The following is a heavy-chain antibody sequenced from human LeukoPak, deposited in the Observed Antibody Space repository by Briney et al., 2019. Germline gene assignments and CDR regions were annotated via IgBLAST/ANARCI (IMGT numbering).Heavy chain of an antibody. D-gene: IGHD2-21*02. CDR2: INHSGST. V-gene: IGHV4-34*01. CDR1: GGSFSGYY. CDR3: ARGSLITLAYCGGDCYPPRPYYFDY. Sequence: TSETLSLTCAVSGGSFSGYYWTWIRQPPGKGLEWIGEINHSGSTNYNPSLKSRVTISVDTSKNQFSLKLSSVTAADTAVYYCARGSLITLAYCGGDCYPPRPYYFDYWGQGTLVTVSS. J-gene: IGHJ4*02.